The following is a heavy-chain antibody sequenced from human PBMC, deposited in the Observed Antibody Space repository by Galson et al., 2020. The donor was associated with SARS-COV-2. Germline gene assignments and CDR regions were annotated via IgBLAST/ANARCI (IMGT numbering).Heavy chain of an antibody. CDR3: ASINPAGYYFDY. CDR2: IYHSGST. Sequence: SETLSLTCAVSGYSISSGSYWGWIRQPPGKGLEWIGSIYHSGSTYYNPSLKSLVTISVDTSKNQFSLKLSSVTAADTAVYYCASINPAGYYFDYWGQGTLVTVSS. J-gene: IGHJ4*02. V-gene: IGHV4-38-2*01. D-gene: IGHD2-15*01. CDR1: GYSISSGSY.